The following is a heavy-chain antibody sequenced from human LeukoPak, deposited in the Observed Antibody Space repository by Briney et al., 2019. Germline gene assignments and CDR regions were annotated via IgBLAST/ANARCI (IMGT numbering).Heavy chain of an antibody. CDR1: GGSVSSGSYY. CDR2: IYYSGST. CDR3: ARRLLTLTYYYDSSGSSDAFDI. V-gene: IGHV4-61*01. D-gene: IGHD3-22*01. Sequence: SETLSLTCTVSGGSVSSGSYYWSWIRQPPGKGLEWIGYIYYSGSTNYNPSLKSRVTISADTSKNQFSLKLTSVTAADTAVYYCARRLLTLTYYYDSSGSSDAFDIWGQGTMVTVSS. J-gene: IGHJ3*02.